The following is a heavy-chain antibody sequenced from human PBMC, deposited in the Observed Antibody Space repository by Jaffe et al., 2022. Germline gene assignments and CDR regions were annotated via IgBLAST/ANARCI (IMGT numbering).Heavy chain of an antibody. Sequence: QVQLQESGPGLVKPSETLSLTCAVSGYSISSGYYWGWIRQPPGKGLEWIGSIYHSGSTYYNPSLKSRVTISVDTSKNQFSLKLSSVTAADTAVYYCARQVPYFDWLRRGMIDYWGQGTLVTVSS. CDR1: GYSISSGYY. D-gene: IGHD3-9*01. CDR2: IYHSGST. V-gene: IGHV4-38-2*01. CDR3: ARQVPYFDWLRRGMIDY. J-gene: IGHJ4*02.